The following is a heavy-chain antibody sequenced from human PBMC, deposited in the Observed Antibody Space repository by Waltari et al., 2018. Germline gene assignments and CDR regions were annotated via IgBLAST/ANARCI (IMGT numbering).Heavy chain of an antibody. CDR3: AKDEGARLAPTFGMDA. Sequence: EMRLLESGGALVQPGGSLRLSCAASGFPFSTYTMNWVRQAPGQGLEWVAVMTASGLMDYGDSVKGRFIISRDNSKNTLYLEMYRLRVEDTARYYCAKDEGARLAPTFGMDAWGQGTTVIVS. D-gene: IGHD6-6*01. J-gene: IGHJ6*02. CDR2: MTASGLM. CDR1: GFPFSTYT. V-gene: IGHV3-23*01.